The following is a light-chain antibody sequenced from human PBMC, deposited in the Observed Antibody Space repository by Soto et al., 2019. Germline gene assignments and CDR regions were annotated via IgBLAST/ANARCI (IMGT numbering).Light chain of an antibody. V-gene: IGKV3-20*01. J-gene: IGKJ2*01. Sequence: EIVLTQSPGSLSLSPGERATLSCRASQSVSNNYLAWYQQRPGQAPRLLIYGSSSRATGIPDRFRASGSGTYFTLPSSRLEPVDSAVYLCQQYGGSPPYTFGQGTKVEIK. CDR3: QQYGGSPPYT. CDR2: GSS. CDR1: QSVSNNY.